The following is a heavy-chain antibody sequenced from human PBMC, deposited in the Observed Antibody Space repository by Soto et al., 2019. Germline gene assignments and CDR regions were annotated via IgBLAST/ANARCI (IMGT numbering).Heavy chain of an antibody. Sequence: QVQLVQSGAEVKKPGSSVKVSCKASGATFSGYAINWVRQAPGQGLEWLGRIVPIFETLNYAERFQGRVAITADESTTTVYMELTNLTHEDTAVYYCVVMGNVAVSNPRSFDYWGHGNQVTVSS. CDR2: IVPIFETL. CDR3: VVMGNVAVSNPRSFDY. J-gene: IGHJ4*03. CDR1: GATFSGYA. V-gene: IGHV1-69*18. D-gene: IGHD6-19*01.